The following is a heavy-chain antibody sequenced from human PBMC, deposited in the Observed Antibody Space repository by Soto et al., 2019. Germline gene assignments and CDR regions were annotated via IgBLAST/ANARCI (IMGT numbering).Heavy chain of an antibody. CDR1: GGSISSGGYY. CDR3: PRGSSIAGLYYGMDV. V-gene: IGHV4-31*11. CDR2: NYYSGIT. J-gene: IGHJ6*02. Sequence: PSETLSLTCAVSGGSISSGGYYWTWIRQHPGKGLEWIGYNYYSGITYYNPSLKSRVTISLDTSKNQFSLKLSSVTAADTAVYYCPRGSSIAGLYYGMDVWGQGTTVTVSS. D-gene: IGHD6-6*01.